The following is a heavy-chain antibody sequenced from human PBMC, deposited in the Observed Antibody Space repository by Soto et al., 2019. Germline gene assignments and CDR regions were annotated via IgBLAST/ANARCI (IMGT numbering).Heavy chain of an antibody. V-gene: IGHV3-23*01. CDR2: IGTTGGDT. CDR3: AKSRMDSGRGSFDL. Sequence: EVQLLESGGGLVQPGWPVRLSCAASGFTFSTYPMSWVRPTPGKALEWVSTIGTTGGDTYYPDSLKGRSTLSRDDSKNTLDLQVNSLRAGDSAVYYCAKSRMDSGRGSFDLCGRGTLVNVSS. D-gene: IGHD6-25*01. J-gene: IGHJ2*01. CDR1: GFTFSTYP.